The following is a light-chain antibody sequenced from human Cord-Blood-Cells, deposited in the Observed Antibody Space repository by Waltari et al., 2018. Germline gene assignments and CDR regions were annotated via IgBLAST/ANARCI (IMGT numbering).Light chain of an antibody. CDR1: RRDVAGYNY. CDR3: SSYTSSSTLNWV. CDR2: DLR. J-gene: IGLJ3*02. V-gene: IGLV2-14*01. Sequence: QSALTQPASVSRSPGQSITITCTGNRRDVAGYNYVSWYQQHPGKAPKLIIYDLRNRPSGVSNRFSGSKSGNTASLTISGLQAEDEADYYCSSYTSSSTLNWVFGGGTKLTVL.